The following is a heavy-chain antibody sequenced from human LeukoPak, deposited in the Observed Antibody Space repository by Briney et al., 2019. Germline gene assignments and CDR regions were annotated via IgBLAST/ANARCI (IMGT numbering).Heavy chain of an antibody. J-gene: IGHJ4*02. Sequence: ASVKVSCKASGCTFTSYAMNWVRQAPGQGLEWMGWINTNTGNPTYAQGFTGRFVFSSDTSVSTAYLQISSLKAEDTAVYYCARDPYYYDSSGYPLGYWGQGTLVTVSS. CDR1: GCTFTSYA. CDR2: INTNTGNP. D-gene: IGHD3-22*01. V-gene: IGHV7-4-1*02. CDR3: ARDPYYYDSSGYPLGY.